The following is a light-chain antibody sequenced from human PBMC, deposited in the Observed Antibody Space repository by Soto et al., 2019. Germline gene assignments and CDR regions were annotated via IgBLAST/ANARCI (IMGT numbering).Light chain of an antibody. CDR2: EVS. CDR3: CSYAGSSTFV. J-gene: IGLJ2*01. CDR1: SSDVGSYNL. Sequence: QSVLTQPASVSGSPGQSITISCTGTSSDVGSYNLVSWYQQHPGKAPKLMIYEVSKRPSGVSNRFSGSKSGNTASLTISGLQAEEEADYYCCSYAGSSTFVFGGGTKLTVL. V-gene: IGLV2-23*02.